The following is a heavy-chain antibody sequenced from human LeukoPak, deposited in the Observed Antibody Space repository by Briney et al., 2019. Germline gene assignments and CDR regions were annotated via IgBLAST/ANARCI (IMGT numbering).Heavy chain of an antibody. J-gene: IGHJ4*02. D-gene: IGHD4/OR15-4a*01. CDR1: VGSISGYY. V-gene: IGHV4-59*01. CDR2: IYYSGTT. CDR3: ARMGAIAGASANPDH. Sequence: PSETLSLTCTVSVGSISGYYWSWIRQPPGKGLEWVGYIYYSGTTSYNPSLRSRVTMSVDTSKNQFTLRLNSVTAADTAVYYCARMGAIAGASANPDHWGQGTLVTVSS.